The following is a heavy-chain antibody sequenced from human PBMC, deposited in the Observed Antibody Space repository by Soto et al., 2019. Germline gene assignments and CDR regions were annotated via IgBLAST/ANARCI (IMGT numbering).Heavy chain of an antibody. CDR1: RFTFTNFW. J-gene: IGHJ5*02. D-gene: IGHD3-22*01. CDR2: INTDGSRT. Sequence: GGSLRLSCAASRFTFTNFWMNWVLQSPEKGLVWVSRINTDGSRTTYADSVEGRFTISRDNAKKTLYLQMNSLRAEDTAVYYCARSYYYDDTGPVPPDSWGRGTLVTAPQ. CDR3: ARSYYYDDTGPVPPDS. V-gene: IGHV3-74*01.